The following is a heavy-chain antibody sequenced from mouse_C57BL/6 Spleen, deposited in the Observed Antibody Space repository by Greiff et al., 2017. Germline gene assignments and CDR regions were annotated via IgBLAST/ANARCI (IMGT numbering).Heavy chain of an antibody. CDR1: GYTFTSYW. D-gene: IGHD2-1*01. V-gene: IGHV1-61*01. CDR3: ARPIYYGNYWYFDV. CDR2: IYPSDSET. Sequence: QVQLQQPGAELVRPGSSVTLSCKASGYTFTSYWMDWVKQRPGQGLEWIGNIYPSDSETHYNQKFKDKATLTVDKSSSTAYMQLSSLTSEDSAVYYCARPIYYGNYWYFDVWGTGTTVTVSS. J-gene: IGHJ1*03.